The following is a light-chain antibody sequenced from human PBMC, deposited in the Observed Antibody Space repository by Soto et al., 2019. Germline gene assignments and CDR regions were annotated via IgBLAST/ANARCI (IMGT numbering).Light chain of an antibody. V-gene: IGKV1-39*01. CDR2: AAS. CDR3: QQSYDIPWN. Sequence: DIQMTQSPSSLSASVGDRVTITCRASQSISSYLSWYQQKPGKVPKILIFAASSLQGGVPSRFSGSGSGTEFTLTISSLQPEDFGTYYCQQSYDIPWNFGQGTKVEIK. CDR1: QSISSY. J-gene: IGKJ1*01.